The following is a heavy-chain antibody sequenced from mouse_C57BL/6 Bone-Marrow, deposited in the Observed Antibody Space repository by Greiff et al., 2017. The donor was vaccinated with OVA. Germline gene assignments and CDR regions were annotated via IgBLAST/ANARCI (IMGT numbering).Heavy chain of an antibody. J-gene: IGHJ2*01. Sequence: DVKLVESGGGLVQPGDSLSLSCAASGFTFTNYYMSWVRQPPGKALEWLAFIRNKPNGSTTEYSASVKGRFTISRDNSQSILYLQMNALRAEDSATYYCARYKGRVAVDYFDYWGKGTALTVSS. CDR2: IRNKPNGSTT. V-gene: IGHV7-3*01. CDR3: ARYKGRVAVDYFDY. D-gene: IGHD1-1*01. CDR1: GFTFTNYY.